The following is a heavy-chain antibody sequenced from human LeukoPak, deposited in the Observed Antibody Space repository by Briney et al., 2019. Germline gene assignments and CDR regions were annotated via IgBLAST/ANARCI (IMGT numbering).Heavy chain of an antibody. J-gene: IGHJ2*01. CDR3: ARILDRYRSDPPGYFDL. Sequence: SETLSLTCTVSGGSISSSSYYWGWIRQPPGKGLEWIGSIYYSGSTYYNPSLKSRVTISVDTSKNQFSLKLSSVTAADTAVYYCARILDRYRSDPPGYFDLWGRGTLVTVSS. D-gene: IGHD2-15*01. V-gene: IGHV4-39*07. CDR2: IYYSGST. CDR1: GGSISSSSYY.